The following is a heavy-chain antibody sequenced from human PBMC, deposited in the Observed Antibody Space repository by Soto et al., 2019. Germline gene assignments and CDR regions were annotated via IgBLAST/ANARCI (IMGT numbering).Heavy chain of an antibody. V-gene: IGHV4-59*01. CDR2: IYYSGST. CDR1: GGSISSYY. CDR3: ARYGSGSSVWFDP. Sequence: QVQLQESGPGLVKPSETLSLTCTVSGGSISSYYWSWIRQPPGKGLEWIGYIYYSGSTNYNPSLKSRVTISVDTSKNQFSLKLSSVTAADTAGYYCARYGSGSSVWFDPWGQGTLVTVSS. J-gene: IGHJ5*02. D-gene: IGHD3-10*01.